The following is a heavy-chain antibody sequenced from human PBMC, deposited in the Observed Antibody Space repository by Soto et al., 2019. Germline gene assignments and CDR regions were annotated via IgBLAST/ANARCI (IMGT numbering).Heavy chain of an antibody. D-gene: IGHD4-17*01. Sequence: PSETLSLTCTVSGGSIISTFYYWGWLRQPPGRGLEWIANIHYSGETHYSPSLKSRVAISVDTSKSQFSLTLDSVTAADTAVYYCARRPDFRDHGWFDPWGQGIQVTVSS. CDR1: GGSIISTFYY. CDR3: ARRPDFRDHGWFDP. CDR2: IHYSGET. V-gene: IGHV4-39*01. J-gene: IGHJ5*02.